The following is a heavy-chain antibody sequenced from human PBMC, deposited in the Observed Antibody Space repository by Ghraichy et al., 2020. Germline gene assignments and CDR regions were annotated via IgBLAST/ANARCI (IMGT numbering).Heavy chain of an antibody. CDR3: ASEIAAAGENF. CDR1: GFTFSTSS. D-gene: IGHD6-13*01. J-gene: IGHJ4*02. Sequence: GSLRLSCAASGFTFSTSSMNWFRQAPGKGLEWISYISVTSGTIYYADSVKGRITISRDNAKNSLYLQMNSLRAEDTAVYYCASEIAAAGENFWGQGTLVTVSS. V-gene: IGHV3-48*01. CDR2: ISVTSGTI.